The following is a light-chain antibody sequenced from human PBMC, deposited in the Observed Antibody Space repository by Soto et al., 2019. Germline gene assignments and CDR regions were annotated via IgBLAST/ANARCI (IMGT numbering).Light chain of an antibody. CDR2: EVS. Sequence: QSALTQPASVSGSPGQSITISCTGTSSDVGSHNFVSWYQQHPGKAPELMIFEVSKRPSGVSNRFSGSKSGNTASLTISGLQPEDEADYYCYAYVGKIAFGGGTKVTVL. J-gene: IGLJ2*01. CDR1: SSDVGSHNF. CDR3: YAYVGKIA. V-gene: IGLV2-23*02.